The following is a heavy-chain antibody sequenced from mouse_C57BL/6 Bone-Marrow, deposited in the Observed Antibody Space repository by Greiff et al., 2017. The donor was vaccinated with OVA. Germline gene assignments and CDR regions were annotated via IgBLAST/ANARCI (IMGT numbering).Heavy chain of an antibody. D-gene: IGHD1-1*01. Sequence: QVHVKQPGAELVKPGASVKVSCKASGYTFTSYWMHWVKQRPGHGLEWIGRIHPSDSDTNYNQKFKGKATLTVDKSSSTAYMQLSSLTSEDSAVYYCAAGSSYVYFDYWGQGTTLTVSS. V-gene: IGHV1-74*01. J-gene: IGHJ2*01. CDR1: GYTFTSYW. CDR2: IHPSDSDT. CDR3: AAGSSYVYFDY.